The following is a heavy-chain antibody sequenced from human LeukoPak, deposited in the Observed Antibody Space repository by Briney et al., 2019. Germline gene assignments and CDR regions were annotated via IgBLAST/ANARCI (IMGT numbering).Heavy chain of an antibody. Sequence: PGGSLRLSCAASGFTFSVYRMHWVRQAPGKGLVWVSRINSDGSSTSNADSVKGRFTISRDNAKNTLYLQMNSLRAEDTAVYYCARGPYYYDSTHFDYWGQGTLVTVSS. J-gene: IGHJ4*02. D-gene: IGHD3-22*01. CDR3: ARGPYYYDSTHFDY. V-gene: IGHV3-74*01. CDR2: INSDGSST. CDR1: GFTFSVYR.